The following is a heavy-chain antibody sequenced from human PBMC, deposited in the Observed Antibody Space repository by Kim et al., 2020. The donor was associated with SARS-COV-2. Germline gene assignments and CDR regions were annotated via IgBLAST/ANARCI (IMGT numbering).Heavy chain of an antibody. J-gene: IGHJ5*02. CDR3: ALRGYDFWSGRSYDP. CDR2: INHSGST. CDR1: GGSFSGYY. Sequence: SETLSLTCAVYGGSFSGYYWSWIRQPPGKGLEWIGEINHSGSTNYNPSLKSRATISVDTSKNQFSLKLSSVTAADTAVYYCALRGYDFWSGRSYDPWGQGTLVTVSS. D-gene: IGHD3-3*01. V-gene: IGHV4-34*01.